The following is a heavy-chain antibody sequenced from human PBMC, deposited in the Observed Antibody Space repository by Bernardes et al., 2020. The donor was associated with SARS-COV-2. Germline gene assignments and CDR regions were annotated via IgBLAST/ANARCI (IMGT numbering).Heavy chain of an antibody. CDR1: GFTVSRSY. CDR3: ARGVNSGWYFFDY. Sequence: LRLSCAVSGFTVSRSYMSWVRQAPGKGLEWVSVIYSGHNTYYADSVKGRFTISRDNSKNTLYLQMNSLRAEDTAVYYCARGVNSGWYFFDYWGQGTLVTVSS. J-gene: IGHJ4*02. D-gene: IGHD6-19*01. CDR2: IYSGHNT. V-gene: IGHV3-53*01.